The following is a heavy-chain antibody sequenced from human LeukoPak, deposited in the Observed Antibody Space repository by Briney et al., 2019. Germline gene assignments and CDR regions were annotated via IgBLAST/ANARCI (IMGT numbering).Heavy chain of an antibody. CDR3: ARDRNWQQLGGGYFDY. D-gene: IGHD6-13*01. J-gene: IGHJ4*02. CDR1: GYTFTSYG. V-gene: IGHV1-18*01. Sequence: GASVKVSCKASGYTFTSYGISWVRQAPGQGLEWMGWISAYNGNTNYAQKLQGRVTMTTDTSTSTAYMGLSSLRSEDTAVYYCARDRNWQQLGGGYFDYWGQGTLVTVSS. CDR2: ISAYNGNT.